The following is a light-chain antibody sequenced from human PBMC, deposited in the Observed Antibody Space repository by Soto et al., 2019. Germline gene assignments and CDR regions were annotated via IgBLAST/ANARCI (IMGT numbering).Light chain of an antibody. CDR2: DAS. CDR1: QSFSSY. CDR3: QQYNNWWT. Sequence: EIVLTQSPATLSLSPGERATLSCRASQSFSSYLAWYQQKPGQAPRLLIYDASNRATGIPARFSGSGSGTDFTLTISSLQSEDFAFYYCQQYNNWWTFGQGTRVDIK. V-gene: IGKV3-11*01. J-gene: IGKJ1*01.